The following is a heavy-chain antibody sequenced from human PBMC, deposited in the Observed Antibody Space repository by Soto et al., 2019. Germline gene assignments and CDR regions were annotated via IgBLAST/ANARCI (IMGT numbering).Heavy chain of an antibody. V-gene: IGHV4-39*01. CDR1: CVSIHNSHSF. J-gene: IGHJ5*01. CDR2: VYYSGGA. CDR3: GRVVEGATRHTDLDS. Sequence: SETLSLTCTVSCVSIHNSHSFWGWIRQPPGKGLEFIGTVYYSGGAHYNSSLKSRVTTSVDTANNQVSLRMRSLTAADTAVYYCGRVVEGATRHTDLDSWGQGTLVTVSS. D-gene: IGHD2-21*01.